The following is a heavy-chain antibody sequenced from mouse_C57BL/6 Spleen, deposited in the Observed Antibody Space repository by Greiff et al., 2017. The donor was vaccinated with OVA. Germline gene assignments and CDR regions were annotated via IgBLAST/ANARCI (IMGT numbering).Heavy chain of an antibody. CDR1: GYTFTSYW. Sequence: VQLQQPGAELVKPGASVKLSCKASGYTFTSYWMHWVKQRPGQGLEWIGMIHPNSGSTNYNEKFKSKATLTVDKSSSTAYMQLSSLTSEDSAVYYCARIYYYGGYAMDYWGQGTSVTVSS. V-gene: IGHV1-64*01. CDR2: IHPNSGST. J-gene: IGHJ4*01. D-gene: IGHD1-1*01. CDR3: ARIYYYGGYAMDY.